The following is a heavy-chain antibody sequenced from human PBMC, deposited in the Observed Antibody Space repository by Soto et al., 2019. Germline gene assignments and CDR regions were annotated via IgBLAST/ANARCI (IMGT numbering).Heavy chain of an antibody. V-gene: IGHV1-69*12. Sequence: QVQLVQSGAEVKKPGSSVTVSCKASGGTFSSYAISWVRQAPGQGLEWMGGIIPIFGTANYAKKFQGRVTITADESTSTAYMELSSLRSEDTAVYYCARASASYCGGDCYRGYWGQGTLVTVSS. D-gene: IGHD2-21*02. CDR3: ARASASYCGGDCYRGY. J-gene: IGHJ4*02. CDR1: GGTFSSYA. CDR2: IIPIFGTA.